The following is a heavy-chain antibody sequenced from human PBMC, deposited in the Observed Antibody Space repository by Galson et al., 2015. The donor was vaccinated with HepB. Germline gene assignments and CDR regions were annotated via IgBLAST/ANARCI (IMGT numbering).Heavy chain of an antibody. CDR3: AKTMDGHFYYYGMDV. J-gene: IGHJ6*02. CDR2: ISYDGSNK. CDR1: GFTFSSYG. V-gene: IGHV3-30*18. Sequence: SLRLSCAASGFTFSSYGMHWVRQAPGKGLEWVAVISYDGSNKYYADSVKGRFTISRDNSKNTLYLQMNSLRAEDTAVYYCAKTMDGHFYYYGMDVWGQGTTVTVSS. D-gene: IGHD2-2*03.